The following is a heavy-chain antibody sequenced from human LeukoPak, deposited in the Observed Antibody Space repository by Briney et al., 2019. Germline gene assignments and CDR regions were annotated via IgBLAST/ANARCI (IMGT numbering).Heavy chain of an antibody. J-gene: IGHJ1*01. CDR2: INHSEST. CDR1: GGSFSGYY. CDR3: ARGPYNWNWEPFQH. D-gene: IGHD1-7*01. Sequence: SETLSLTCAVYGGSFSGYYWSWIRQPPGKGLEWIGEINHSESTNYNPSLKSRVTISVDTSKNQFSLKLSSVTAADTAVYYCARGPYNWNWEPFQHWGQGTLVTVSS. V-gene: IGHV4-34*01.